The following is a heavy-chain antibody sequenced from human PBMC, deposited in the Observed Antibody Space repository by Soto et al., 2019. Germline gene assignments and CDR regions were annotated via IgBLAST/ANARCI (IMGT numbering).Heavy chain of an antibody. V-gene: IGHV1-2*04. D-gene: IGHD2-8*01. CDR1: GYTFTGYY. CDR2: INPNSGGT. CDR3: AREELGIVLYVHYSSYSMHV. Sequence: ASVKVSCKASGYTFTGYYMHWGRQAPGQGLEWMGWINPNSGGTNYAQKFQGWVTMTRDTSISTAYMELSRLRSDDTAVYYCAREELGIVLYVHYSSYSMHVWGQGTTVTLSS. J-gene: IGHJ6*02.